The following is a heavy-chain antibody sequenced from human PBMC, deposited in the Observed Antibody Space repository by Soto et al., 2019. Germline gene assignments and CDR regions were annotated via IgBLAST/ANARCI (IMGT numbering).Heavy chain of an antibody. J-gene: IGHJ4*02. Sequence: EVQLLESGGGLVQPGGSLRLSCAASGFTFSSYAMSCVRQAPGKGLEWVSAISGSGGSTYYADSVKGRFTISRDNSKNTRYLQMNSLRAEDTVVYYCAKDWDYYGSVSHFDYWGQGTLVTVSS. CDR1: GFTFSSYA. CDR2: ISGSGGST. D-gene: IGHD3-10*01. V-gene: IGHV3-23*01. CDR3: AKDWDYYGSVSHFDY.